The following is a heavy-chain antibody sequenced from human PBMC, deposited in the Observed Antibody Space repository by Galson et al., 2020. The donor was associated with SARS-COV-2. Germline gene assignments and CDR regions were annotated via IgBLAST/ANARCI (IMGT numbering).Heavy chain of an antibody. D-gene: IGHD6-13*01. CDR1: GFSPSTSGVG. CDR3: AHSSRPLIAAARGYDP. V-gene: IGHV2-5*02. CDR2: IYWDDDK. J-gene: IGHJ5*02. Sequence: KLSGPTLVIPTQTLTLTCTFSGFSPSTSGVGVGWILQPPGKALEWLAIIYWDDDKRYSPSLKSRLTITKDTSKNQVVLTMTNMDPVDTATYYCAHSSRPLIAAARGYDPWGQGTLVTVSS.